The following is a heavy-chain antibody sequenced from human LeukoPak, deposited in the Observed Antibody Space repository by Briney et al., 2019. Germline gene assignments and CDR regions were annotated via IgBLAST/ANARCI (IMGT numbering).Heavy chain of an antibody. V-gene: IGHV3-33*06. CDR2: IWYDGSNK. D-gene: IGHD4-17*01. J-gene: IGHJ6*02. CDR1: GFTFSSYG. CDR3: AKNEPDYGDYGWDYYYYGMDV. Sequence: PGGSLRLSCPASGFTFSSYGMHWVRQAPGKGLEWVAVIWYDGSNKYYADSVKGRFTISRDNSKNTLYLQMNSLRAEDTAVYYCAKNEPDYGDYGWDYYYYGMDVWGQGTTVTVSS.